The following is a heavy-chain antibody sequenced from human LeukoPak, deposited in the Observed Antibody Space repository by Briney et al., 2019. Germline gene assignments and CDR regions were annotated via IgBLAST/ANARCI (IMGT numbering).Heavy chain of an antibody. CDR3: ARDMMVRGVIFAYYGMDV. J-gene: IGHJ6*02. V-gene: IGHV1-18*01. CDR2: ISAYNGNT. CDR1: GYTFTSYG. Sequence: ASVKVSCKASGYTFTSYGISWVRQAPGQGLEWMGWISAYNGNTNYAQKLQGRVTMTTDTSTSTACMELRSLRSDDTAVYYCARDMMVRGVIFAYYGMDVWGQGTTVTVSS. D-gene: IGHD3-10*01.